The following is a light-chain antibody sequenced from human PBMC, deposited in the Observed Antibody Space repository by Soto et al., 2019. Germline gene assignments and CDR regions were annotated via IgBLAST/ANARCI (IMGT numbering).Light chain of an antibody. CDR2: DVT. V-gene: IGLV2-14*01. CDR1: SSDLGSYDY. J-gene: IGLJ2*01. CDR3: SSYTGSSTLVV. Sequence: QSALTQPASVSGSPGQSITISCTGTSSDLGSYDYVSWYQQHPGKAPKLMIYDVTNRPSGVSNRFSASKSGSTASLTISGLQAEDEADYYCSSYTGSSTLVVFGGATKVTVL.